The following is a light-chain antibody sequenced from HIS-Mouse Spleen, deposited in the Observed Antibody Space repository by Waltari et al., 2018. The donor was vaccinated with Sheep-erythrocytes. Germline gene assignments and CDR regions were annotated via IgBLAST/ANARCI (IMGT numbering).Light chain of an antibody. J-gene: IGLJ2*01. CDR3: QSADSSGTYPV. CDR1: ALPKQY. CDR2: KDS. Sequence: SYELTQPPSVSVSPVQTARITCSGDALPKQYASWYQQKPGQAPVLVIYKDSERPSGIPERFSGSSSGTTVTLTISGVQAEDEADYYCQSADSSGTYPVFGGGTKLTVL. V-gene: IGLV3-25*03.